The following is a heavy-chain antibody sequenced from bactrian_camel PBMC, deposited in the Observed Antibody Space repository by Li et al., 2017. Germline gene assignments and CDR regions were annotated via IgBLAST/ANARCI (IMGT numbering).Heavy chain of an antibody. CDR2: IDTGTGST. CDR3: AADVLAAGPDCTRTMEGGNLSRQRSLFGY. Sequence: HVQLVESGGGPVQAGGSLRLSCAARTGTFRSACMGWIRQVSGKEREGVAGIDTGTGSTTYAVSVKGRFTLSQDYAKNTPSLQMNSLKPDDSAMYYCAADVLAAGPDCTRTMEGGNLSRQRSLFGYWGRGTQVTVS. CDR1: TGTFRSAC. V-gene: IGHV3S1*01. D-gene: IGHD1*01. J-gene: IGHJ6*01.